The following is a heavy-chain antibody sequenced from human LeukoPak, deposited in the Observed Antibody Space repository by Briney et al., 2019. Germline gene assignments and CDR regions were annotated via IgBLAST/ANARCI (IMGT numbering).Heavy chain of an antibody. D-gene: IGHD6-19*01. CDR1: GFTFSSYS. CDR2: ISSSSSTI. Sequence: GGSLRLSCAASGFTFSSYSMNWVRQAPGKGLEWVSYISSSSSTIYYADSVKGRFTIPRDNAKNSLYLQMNSLRAEDTAIYYCVKDRGIAVAGLFDYWGQGTLVTVSS. J-gene: IGHJ4*02. CDR3: VKDRGIAVAGLFDY. V-gene: IGHV3-48*01.